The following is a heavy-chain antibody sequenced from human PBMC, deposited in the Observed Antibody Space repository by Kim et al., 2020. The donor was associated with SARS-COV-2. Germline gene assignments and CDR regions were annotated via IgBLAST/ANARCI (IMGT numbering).Heavy chain of an antibody. Sequence: GGSLRLSCAASGFTFSSYGMHWVRQAPGKGLEWVAAISYDGSNKYYADSVKGRFTISRDNSKNTLYLQMNSLRAEDTAVYYCAKDQASSNFWSGYSPYYYYYYGMDVWGQGTTVTISS. J-gene: IGHJ6*02. CDR3: AKDQASSNFWSGYSPYYYYYYGMDV. CDR1: GFTFSSYG. D-gene: IGHD3-3*01. V-gene: IGHV3-30*18. CDR2: ISYDGSNK.